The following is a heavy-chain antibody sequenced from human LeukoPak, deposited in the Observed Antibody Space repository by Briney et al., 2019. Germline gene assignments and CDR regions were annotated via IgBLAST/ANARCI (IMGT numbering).Heavy chain of an antibody. V-gene: IGHV1-18*01. CDR2: ISAYNGNT. Sequence: ASVKVSCKASGYTFTSYGISWVRQAPGQGLEWMGWISAYNGNTNYAQKLQGRVTMTTDTSTSTAYMELRSLRSDDTAVYYCARDPFRGYYDFWSGYYTYNWFDPWGQGTLVTVSS. CDR1: GYTFTSYG. J-gene: IGHJ5*02. D-gene: IGHD3-3*01. CDR3: ARDPFRGYYDFWSGYYTYNWFDP.